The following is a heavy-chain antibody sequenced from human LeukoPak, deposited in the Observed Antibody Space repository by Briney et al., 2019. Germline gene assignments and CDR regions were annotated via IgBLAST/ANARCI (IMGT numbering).Heavy chain of an antibody. V-gene: IGHV3-23*01. CDR2: ISGSGGST. Sequence: GGSLRLSCVASGFKFNNYVMNWVRQAPGKGVEWVSGISGSGGSTHYAGSAKGRFTIFRDNSKNTLYLQMNNLGADDTAVYYCARGPNSDFWSGYSNYFDFWGQGTLVTVSS. D-gene: IGHD3-3*01. CDR1: GFKFNNYV. J-gene: IGHJ4*02. CDR3: ARGPNSDFWSGYSNYFDF.